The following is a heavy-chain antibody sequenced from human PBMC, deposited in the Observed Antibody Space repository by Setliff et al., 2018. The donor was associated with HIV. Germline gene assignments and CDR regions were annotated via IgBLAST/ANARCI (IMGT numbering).Heavy chain of an antibody. J-gene: IGHJ5*02. Sequence: SETLSLTCTVSGGSISSSNYCWGWIRQPPGKGLEWIGSIYYSGSAYYNPSLKSRVTISVDTSKNQFSLKLTSVTAADTAVYYCARTSILYSSSWYVSKNWFDPWGQGTLVTAPQ. CDR1: GGSISSSNYC. V-gene: IGHV4-39*07. CDR2: IYYSGSA. CDR3: ARTSILYSSSWYVSKNWFDP. D-gene: IGHD6-13*01.